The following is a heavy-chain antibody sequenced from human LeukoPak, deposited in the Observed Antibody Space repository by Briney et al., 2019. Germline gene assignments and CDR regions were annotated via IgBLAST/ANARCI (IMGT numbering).Heavy chain of an antibody. D-gene: IGHD3-22*01. CDR2: ISAYNGNT. J-gene: IGHJ4*02. CDR1: GYTFTSYD. V-gene: IGHV1-18*01. CDR3: ARDYYDSSGYYPFDY. Sequence: ASVKVSCKASGYTFTSYDINWVRQAPGQGLEWMGWISAYNGNTNYAQKLQGRVTMTTDTSTSTAYMELRSLRSDDTAVYYCARDYYDSSGYYPFDYWGQGTLVTVSS.